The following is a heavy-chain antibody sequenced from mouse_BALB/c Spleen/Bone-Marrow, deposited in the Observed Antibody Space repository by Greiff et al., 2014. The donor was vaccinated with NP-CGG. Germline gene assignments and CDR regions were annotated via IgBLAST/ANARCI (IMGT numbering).Heavy chain of an antibody. J-gene: IGHJ2*01. CDR3: ALYYDYDVGY. D-gene: IGHD2-4*01. CDR1: GFNIKDTY. V-gene: IGHV14-3*02. CDR2: IDPANGNT. Sequence: VQLQQPWAELVKPGASVKLSCTASGFNIKDTYMHWVKQRPEQGLEWIGRIDPANGNTKYDPKFQGKATITADTSSNTAYLQLSSLTSEDTAVYYCALYYDYDVGYWGQGTTLTVSS.